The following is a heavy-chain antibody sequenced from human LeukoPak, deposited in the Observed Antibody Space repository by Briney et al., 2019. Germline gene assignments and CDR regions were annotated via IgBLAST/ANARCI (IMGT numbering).Heavy chain of an antibody. V-gene: IGHV4-34*01. CDR3: AVTIFGAGWFDP. CDR1: GGSFSGYY. Sequence: SETLSLTCAVYGGSFSGYYWSWIRQPPGKGLEWIGEINHSGSTNYNPSLKSRVTISVDTSKNQFSLKLSSVTAADTAVYYCAVTIFGAGWFDPWGQGTLVTVSS. CDR2: INHSGST. D-gene: IGHD3-3*01. J-gene: IGHJ5*02.